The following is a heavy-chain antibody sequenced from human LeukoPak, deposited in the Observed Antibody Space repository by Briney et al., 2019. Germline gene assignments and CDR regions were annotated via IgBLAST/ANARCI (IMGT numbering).Heavy chain of an antibody. V-gene: IGHV3-7*01. Sequence: GGSLRLSCAASGFTFSSYSMNWVRQAPGKGLEWVANIKQDGSEKYYVDSVKGRFTISRDNAKNSLYLQMNSLRAEDTAVYYCARRRAKGYYMDVWGKGTTVTVSS. CDR1: GFTFSSYS. CDR2: IKQDGSEK. J-gene: IGHJ6*03. CDR3: ARRRAKGYYMDV.